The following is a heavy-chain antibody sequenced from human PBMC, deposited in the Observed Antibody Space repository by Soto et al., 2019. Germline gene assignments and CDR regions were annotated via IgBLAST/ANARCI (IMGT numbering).Heavy chain of an antibody. D-gene: IGHD2-21*02. V-gene: IGHV3-23*01. Sequence: DVQLLESGGALVQPGGSLRLSCAASGFTLSSYDMGWVRQAPGKGLKWVSLIRGDGGATFYADSVEGRLTISIDTSKNWLYLRLSYLRAEDPAIFYCANDRGDVPYPVIQLWGQGTMVTVSS. J-gene: IGHJ3*01. CDR3: ANDRGDVPYPVIQL. CDR1: GFTLSSYD. CDR2: IRGDGGAT.